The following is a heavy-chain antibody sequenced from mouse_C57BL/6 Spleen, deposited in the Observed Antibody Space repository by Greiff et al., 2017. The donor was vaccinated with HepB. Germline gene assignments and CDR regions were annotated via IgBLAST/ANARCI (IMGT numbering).Heavy chain of an antibody. J-gene: IGHJ4*01. Sequence: EVQLQQSGPVLVKPGASVKMSCKASGYTFTDYYMNWVKQSHGKSLEWIGVINPYNGGTSYNQKFKGKATLTVDKSSSTAYMELNSLTSEDSAVDYCARRNDYDGGNYYAMDYWGQGTSVTVSS. CDR2: INPYNGGT. D-gene: IGHD2-4*01. CDR3: ARRNDYDGGNYYAMDY. CDR1: GYTFTDYY. V-gene: IGHV1-19*01.